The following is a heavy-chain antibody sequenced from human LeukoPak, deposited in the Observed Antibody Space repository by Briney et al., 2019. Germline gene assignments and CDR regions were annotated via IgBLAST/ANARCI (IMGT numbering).Heavy chain of an antibody. CDR2: IIPIFGTA. J-gene: IGHJ6*03. Sequence: SVKVSCKASGGTFSSYAISWVRQAPGQGLEWMGGIIPIFGTANYARKFQGRVTITADESTSTAYMELSSLRSEDTAVYYCARMGVLGFGELLWRPYYCYYMDVWGKGTTVTVSS. CDR3: ARMGVLGFGELLWRPYYCYYMDV. V-gene: IGHV1-69*13. CDR1: GGTFSSYA. D-gene: IGHD3-10*01.